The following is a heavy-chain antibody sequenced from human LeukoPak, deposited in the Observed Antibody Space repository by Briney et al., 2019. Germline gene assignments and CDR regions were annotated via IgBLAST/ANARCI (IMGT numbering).Heavy chain of an antibody. J-gene: IGHJ4*02. CDR1: GFTFSSYA. Sequence: PGGSLRLSCAASGFTFSSYAMHWVRQAPGKGLEWVAVISYDGSNKYYADSVKGRFTISRDNSKNTPYLQMNSLRAEDTAVYYCAREIIAAAGTLLVSDYWGQGTLVTVSS. CDR2: ISYDGSNK. V-gene: IGHV3-30-3*01. D-gene: IGHD6-13*01. CDR3: AREIIAAAGTLLVSDY.